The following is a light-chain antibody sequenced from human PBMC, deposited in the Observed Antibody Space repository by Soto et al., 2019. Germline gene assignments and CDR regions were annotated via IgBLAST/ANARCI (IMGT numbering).Light chain of an antibody. Sequence: DIVLTQSPATLSLSPGDRATLSCRASQSVRSYLAWYQQKPGQAPRLLIYEASIRATGIPARFSGSGSGTDFTLTISSLDPDDFAVYYCQHRSNWPPTFGGGTKVEIK. CDR3: QHRSNWPPT. CDR1: QSVRSY. CDR2: EAS. J-gene: IGKJ4*01. V-gene: IGKV3-11*01.